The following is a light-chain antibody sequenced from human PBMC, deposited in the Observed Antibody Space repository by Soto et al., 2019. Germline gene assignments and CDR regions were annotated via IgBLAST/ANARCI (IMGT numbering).Light chain of an antibody. V-gene: IGKV3-20*01. J-gene: IGKJ1*01. CDR1: QSVSSSY. CDR3: QQYGSSPRT. Sequence: IVFTHSPGTLSFSPGESSTIYFSSSQSVSSSYLAWYQQKPGQAPRLLIYGASSRATGIPDRFSGSGSGTDFTLTISRLEPEDFAVYYCQQYGSSPRTFGQGTKVDIK. CDR2: GAS.